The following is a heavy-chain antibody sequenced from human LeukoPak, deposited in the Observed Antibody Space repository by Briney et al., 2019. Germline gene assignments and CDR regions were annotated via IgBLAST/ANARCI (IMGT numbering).Heavy chain of an antibody. CDR2: ISGSGGST. CDR1: GFSFSSYV. Sequence: GGSLRLSCAASGFSFSSYVMSWVRQAPGKGLDWVSAISGSGGSTYYADSVKGRFTISRDNSKNTLYLQMNSLRAEDTAVYYCAKVRLGATRPLFDYWGQGTLVTVSS. V-gene: IGHV3-23*01. J-gene: IGHJ4*02. D-gene: IGHD1-26*01. CDR3: AKVRLGATRPLFDY.